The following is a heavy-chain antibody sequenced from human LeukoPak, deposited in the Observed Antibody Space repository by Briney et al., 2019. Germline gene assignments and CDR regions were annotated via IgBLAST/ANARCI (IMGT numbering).Heavy chain of an antibody. Sequence: GGSLRLSCAASGFTFSSYAMSWVRQAPGKGLEWVSAISGSGGSTYYADSVKGRFTISRDNSKNTLYLQMNSLRAEDTAVYYCARGSNSGITMVRGVIKSYFDYWGQGTLVTVSS. CDR1: GFTFSSYA. J-gene: IGHJ4*02. V-gene: IGHV3-23*01. CDR3: ARGSNSGITMVRGVIKSYFDY. CDR2: ISGSGGST. D-gene: IGHD3-10*01.